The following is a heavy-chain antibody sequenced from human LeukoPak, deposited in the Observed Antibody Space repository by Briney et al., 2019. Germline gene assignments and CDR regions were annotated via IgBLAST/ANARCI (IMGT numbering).Heavy chain of an antibody. D-gene: IGHD2-21*01. Sequence: GGSLRLSCAPSGFSFSTYAMSWIRQAPGKGLEWVSDISSSGITIYYADSVKCRFTISRDNAKNSLYLQMNSLRAEDTAVYYCAGEGSDSALDYWGQGTLVTVSS. CDR3: AGEGSDSALDY. J-gene: IGHJ4*02. CDR1: GFSFSTYA. V-gene: IGHV3-11*01. CDR2: ISSSGITI.